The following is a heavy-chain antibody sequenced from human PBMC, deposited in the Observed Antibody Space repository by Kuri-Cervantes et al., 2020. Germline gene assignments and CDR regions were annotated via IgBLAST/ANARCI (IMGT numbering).Heavy chain of an antibody. CDR2: IIPIFGTA. D-gene: IGHD3-16*02. Sequence: SVKVSCKASGCTFSSYAINWVRQAPGQGLEWMGGIIPIFGTANYAQKFQGRVTITADESTSTAYMELSSLRSDDTAVYYCARVLFYDYIWGSYRYGYWYFDLWGRGTLVTVSS. CDR3: ARVLFYDYIWGSYRYGYWYFDL. V-gene: IGHV1-69*13. J-gene: IGHJ2*01. CDR1: GCTFSSYA.